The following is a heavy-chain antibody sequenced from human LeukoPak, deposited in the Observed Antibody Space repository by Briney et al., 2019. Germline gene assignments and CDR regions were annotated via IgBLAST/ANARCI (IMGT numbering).Heavy chain of an antibody. D-gene: IGHD3-9*01. Sequence: GGSLRPSCAASGFTFSNYWMSWVRQAPGKGPECVANIKKDVSEKYYVDSVKGRFTTSRDNAKNSLYLQMNSLRAEDTAVYYCLNFDRIDYWGQGTLVTVSS. J-gene: IGHJ4*02. CDR1: GFTFSNYW. CDR2: IKKDVSEK. CDR3: LNFDRIDY. V-gene: IGHV3-7*01.